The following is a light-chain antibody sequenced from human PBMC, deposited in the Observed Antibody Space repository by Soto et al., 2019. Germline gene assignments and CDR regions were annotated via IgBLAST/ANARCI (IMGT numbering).Light chain of an antibody. CDR1: QSVTAY. J-gene: IGKJ1*01. CDR2: HXS. Sequence: DIHMTQSPSSLVASLGDRVTFPXRTSQSVTAYLNWYQQQPGXAPKXXXDHXSSLQRGGPSRFSGSGSVTDFTLTISSLHPEDVATYYCQNYKRATWIFGQGTKVDIK. V-gene: IGKV1-39*01. CDR3: QNYKRATWI.